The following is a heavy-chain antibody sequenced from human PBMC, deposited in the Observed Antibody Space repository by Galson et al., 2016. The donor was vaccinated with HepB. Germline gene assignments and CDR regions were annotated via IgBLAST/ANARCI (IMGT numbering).Heavy chain of an antibody. Sequence: SETLSLTCAVSGYSISSGSYWGWVRQPPGKGLEWIGNLFHRGTTFYNPSLKRRVTISLDTSKNQFSLTLTSVTAAETAVYYCARTPYGMDVWGQGTTVTVSS. CDR1: GYSISSGSY. V-gene: IGHV4-38-2*01. CDR3: ARTPYGMDV. J-gene: IGHJ6*02. CDR2: LFHRGTT.